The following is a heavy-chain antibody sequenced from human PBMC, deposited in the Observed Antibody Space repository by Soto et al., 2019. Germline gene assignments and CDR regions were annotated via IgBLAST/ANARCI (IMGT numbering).Heavy chain of an antibody. CDR3: ASDIVVPAAIPPKSIYYYGMDV. Sequence: GGSLRLSCAASGFTFSSYAMSWVRQAPGKGLEWVSAISGSGGSTYYADSVKGRFTISRDNSKNTLYLQMNSLRAEDTAVYYCASDIVVPAAIPPKSIYYYGMDVWGQGTAVTVSS. V-gene: IGHV3-23*01. CDR1: GFTFSSYA. J-gene: IGHJ6*02. CDR2: ISGSGGST. D-gene: IGHD2-2*02.